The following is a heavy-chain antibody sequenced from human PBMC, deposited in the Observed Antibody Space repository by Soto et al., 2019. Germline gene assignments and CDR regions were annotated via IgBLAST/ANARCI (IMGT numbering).Heavy chain of an antibody. V-gene: IGHV1-69*13. CDR1: GGTFSIYA. CDR2: IIPIFGTA. Sequence: SVKVSCKASGGTFSIYAISWVRKAPGQGLEWMGGIIPIFGTANYAQKFQGRVTITADESTSTAYMELSSLRSEDTAVYYCARDKVDTAMGFGLDGMDVWGQGTTVTVYS. J-gene: IGHJ6*02. CDR3: ARDKVDTAMGFGLDGMDV. D-gene: IGHD5-18*01.